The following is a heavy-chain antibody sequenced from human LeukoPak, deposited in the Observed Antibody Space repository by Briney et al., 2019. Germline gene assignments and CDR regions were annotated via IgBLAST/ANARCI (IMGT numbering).Heavy chain of an antibody. CDR3: ARVDEGDAFDI. V-gene: IGHV4-34*01. CDR1: GGSFSGYY. CDR2: INHSGST. Sequence: SETLSLTCAVYGGSFSGYYWSWIRQPPGKGLEWIGEINHSGSTNYNPSLKSRVTISVDTSKNQFSLKLSSVTAADTAVYYCARVDEGDAFDIWGQGTMVTVSS. J-gene: IGHJ3*02.